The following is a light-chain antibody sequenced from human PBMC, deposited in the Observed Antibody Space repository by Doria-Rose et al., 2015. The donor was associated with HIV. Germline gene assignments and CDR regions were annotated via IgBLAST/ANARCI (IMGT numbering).Light chain of an antibody. CDR1: QGIGSD. CDR2: RAS. Sequence: EIVLTQSPATLSVSPGERATPSCRASQGIGSDLAWYQQKPGQAPRLLIYRASIRATGIPPRSTGGGSGTEFTLTISSLQSGDFAVYFCQQYSQWPPYTFGQGTKLEVK. CDR3: QQYSQWPPYT. V-gene: IGKV3-15*01. J-gene: IGKJ2*01.